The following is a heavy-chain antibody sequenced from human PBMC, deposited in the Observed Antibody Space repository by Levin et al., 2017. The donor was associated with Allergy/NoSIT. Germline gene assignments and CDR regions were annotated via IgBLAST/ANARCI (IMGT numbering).Heavy chain of an antibody. Sequence: GGSLRLSCAASGFSFRNYGMSWVRQAPGKGLEWVSGISSSGENTYYIESVKGRFTVSRDNSGDTLNLHMDSLTAVDTAVYYCVNWQSSVWFSAFDLWGQGRMVTVSS. CDR3: VNWQSSVWFSAFDL. CDR1: GFSFRNYG. D-gene: IGHD3-10*01. V-gene: IGHV3-23*01. CDR2: ISSSGENT. J-gene: IGHJ3*01.